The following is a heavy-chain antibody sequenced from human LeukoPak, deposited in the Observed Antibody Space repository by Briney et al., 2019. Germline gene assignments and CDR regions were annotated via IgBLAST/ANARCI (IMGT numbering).Heavy chain of an antibody. CDR2: IYYSGST. Sequence: SETLPLTCTVSGGSISSSSYYWGWIRQPPGKGLEWIGSIYYSGSTYYNPSLKSRVTISVDTSKNQFSLKLSSVTAADTAVYYCARAVRYYDSSGYPPYYYYYMDVWGKGTTVTVSS. V-gene: IGHV4-39*07. D-gene: IGHD3-22*01. J-gene: IGHJ6*03. CDR3: ARAVRYYDSSGYPPYYYYYMDV. CDR1: GGSISSSSYY.